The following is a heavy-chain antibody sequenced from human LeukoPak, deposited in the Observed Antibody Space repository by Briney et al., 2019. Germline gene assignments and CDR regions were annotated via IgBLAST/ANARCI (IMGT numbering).Heavy chain of an antibody. D-gene: IGHD3-10*01. CDR3: AKETHHGFGATGSYYYYYYMDV. V-gene: IGHV3-23*01. CDR1: GFTFSSCG. Sequence: PGGSLRLSCAASGFTFSSCGMSWVRQAPGKGLEWVSAISGSGGSTYYADSVKGRFTISRDNSKNTLYLQMNSLRAEDTAVYYCAKETHHGFGATGSYYYYYYMDVWGKGTTVTISS. CDR2: ISGSGGST. J-gene: IGHJ6*03.